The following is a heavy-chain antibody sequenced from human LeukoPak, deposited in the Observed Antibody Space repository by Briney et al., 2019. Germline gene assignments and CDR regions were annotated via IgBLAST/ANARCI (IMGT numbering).Heavy chain of an antibody. Sequence: SETLSLTCAVYGGSFSGYYWSWIRQPPGKGLEWIGEINHSGSTNYNPSLKSRVTISVDTSKNQFSLKLSSVTAADTAVYYCARGPGLSVFYWGQGTLVTVSS. V-gene: IGHV4-34*01. CDR2: INHSGST. J-gene: IGHJ4*02. CDR1: GGSFSGYY. D-gene: IGHD3-16*01. CDR3: ARGPGLSVFY.